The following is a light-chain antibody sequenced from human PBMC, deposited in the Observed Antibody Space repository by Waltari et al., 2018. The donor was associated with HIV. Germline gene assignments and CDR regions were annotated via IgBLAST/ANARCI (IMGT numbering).Light chain of an antibody. CDR2: DAS. CDR1: HDISNL. V-gene: IGKV1-33*01. CDR3: QQYDILPFT. J-gene: IGKJ3*01. Sequence: DIQMTQSPSSLSASVGDRVTITCRASHDISNLLNWYQQKPGKAPKLLIYDASNLETGVPSRFSGSGAGTDFAFTISSLQPEDFATHYCQQYDILPFTFGPGTKVDIK.